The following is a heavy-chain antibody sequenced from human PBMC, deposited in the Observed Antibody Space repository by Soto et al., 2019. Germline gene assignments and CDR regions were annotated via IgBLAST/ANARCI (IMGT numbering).Heavy chain of an antibody. Sequence: EVQLVESGGGLVQPGGSLRLSCAAYGFTVSSNYMSWVRQDPGKGLEWVSVIYSGGSAYYADSVKGRFTISRDNSKNTLYLQMNSLRAEDTAVYYCARHGYSYGGGYFDYWCQGTLVTVSS. CDR1: GFTVSSNY. CDR2: IYSGGSA. D-gene: IGHD5-18*01. J-gene: IGHJ4*02. CDR3: ARHGYSYGGGYFDY. V-gene: IGHV3-66*04.